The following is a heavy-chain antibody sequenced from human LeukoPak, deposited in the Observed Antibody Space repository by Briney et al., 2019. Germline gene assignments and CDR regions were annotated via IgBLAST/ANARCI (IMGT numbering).Heavy chain of an antibody. CDR1: GFTFSSYA. J-gene: IGHJ4*02. D-gene: IGHD3-22*01. Sequence: TGGSLRLSCAASGFTFSSYAMHWVRQAPGKGLEWVAVISYDGSNKYYADSVKGRFTISRDNSKNTLYLQMNSLRAEDTAVYYCARPSYYYDSSGSHFDYWGQGTLVTVSS. V-gene: IGHV3-30*04. CDR2: ISYDGSNK. CDR3: ARPSYYYDSSGSHFDY.